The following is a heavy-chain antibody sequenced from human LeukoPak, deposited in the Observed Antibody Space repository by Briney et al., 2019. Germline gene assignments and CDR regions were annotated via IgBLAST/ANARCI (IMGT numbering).Heavy chain of an antibody. CDR3: ARDRVVVAATPGFYYYGMDV. J-gene: IGHJ6*02. CDR2: IYYSGST. V-gene: IGHV4-59*01. D-gene: IGHD2-15*01. Sequence: SETLSLTCTVSGGSISSYYWSWIRQPPGKGLEWIGYIYYSGSTNYNPSLKSRVTISVDTSKNQFSLKLSSVTAADTAVYYCARDRVVVAATPGFYYYGMDVWGQGTTVTVSS. CDR1: GGSISSYY.